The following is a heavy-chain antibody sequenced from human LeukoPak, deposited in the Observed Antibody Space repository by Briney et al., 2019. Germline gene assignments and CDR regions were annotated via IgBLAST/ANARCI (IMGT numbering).Heavy chain of an antibody. Sequence: SETLSLTCTVSEGSITTRTYYWTWIRQPAGKGLEWVGRISNTGSVTYNPSLRSRVTISLDTSKNHFSLQLNSVTAADTAVYYCAKEEQLAPTTMYFFDRWGQGTLVIVSS. CDR3: AKEEQLAPTTMYFFDR. V-gene: IGHV4-61*02. D-gene: IGHD1/OR15-1a*01. CDR2: ISNTGSV. J-gene: IGHJ4*02. CDR1: EGSITTRTYY.